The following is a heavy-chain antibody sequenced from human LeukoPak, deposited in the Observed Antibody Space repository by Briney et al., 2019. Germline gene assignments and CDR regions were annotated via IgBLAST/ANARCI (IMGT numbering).Heavy chain of an antibody. V-gene: IGHV4-39*02. CDR2: IYYSGST. D-gene: IGHD6-19*01. J-gene: IGHJ4*02. Sequence: SETLSLTCTVSGGSISSSSYYWGWIRQPPGKGLEWIGSIYYSGSTYYNPSLKSRVTISVDTSKNQFSLKLSSVTAADTAVYYCARENMGDTSGWYFDYWGQGTLVTVSS. CDR1: GGSISSSSYY. CDR3: ARENMGDTSGWYFDY.